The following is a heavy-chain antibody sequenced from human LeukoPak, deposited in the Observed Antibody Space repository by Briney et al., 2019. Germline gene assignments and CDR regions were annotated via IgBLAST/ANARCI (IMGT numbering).Heavy chain of an antibody. CDR3: ARSWSGSVTAADI. Sequence: SETLSLTCTVSGGSMSSHYWTWIRQPAGKGLEWIGRIYISGSTGYNPSLKSRVTMSVDTSKNQFSLKLTSVTAADTAMYYCARSWSGSVTAADIWGQGTMVTVS. CDR2: IYISGST. CDR1: GGSMSSHY. V-gene: IGHV4-4*07. J-gene: IGHJ3*02. D-gene: IGHD3-3*01.